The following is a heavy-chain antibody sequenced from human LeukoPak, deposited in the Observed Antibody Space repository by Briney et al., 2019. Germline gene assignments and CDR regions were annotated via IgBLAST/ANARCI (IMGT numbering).Heavy chain of an antibody. CDR1: GFTFSSYS. D-gene: IGHD6-13*01. V-gene: IGHV3-21*01. CDR2: ISSSSSYI. J-gene: IGHJ4*02. CDR3: ARGAVAAAGTLTDY. Sequence: GGSLRLSCAASGFTFSSYSMNWVRQAPGKGLEWVSSISSSSSYIYYADSVKGRFTISRDNAKNSLYLQMNSLRAEDTAVYYCARGAVAAAGTLTDYWGQGTLVTVSS.